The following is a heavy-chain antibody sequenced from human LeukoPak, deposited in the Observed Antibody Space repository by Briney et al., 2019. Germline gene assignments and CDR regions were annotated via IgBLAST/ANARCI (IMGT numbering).Heavy chain of an antibody. CDR1: GGSISSSSYH. CDR3: ARGTYISTSWYYFDY. V-gene: IGHV4-39*01. D-gene: IGHD6-13*01. CDR2: IYYSGST. J-gene: IGHJ4*02. Sequence: SVTLSLTCTVSGGSISSSSYHWGWVRQPPGKGLEWIANIYYSGSTYYNPSLKSQVTISVDTSKNQFSLKLISVTAADTAVYYCARGTYISTSWYYFDYWGQGTLVTVSS.